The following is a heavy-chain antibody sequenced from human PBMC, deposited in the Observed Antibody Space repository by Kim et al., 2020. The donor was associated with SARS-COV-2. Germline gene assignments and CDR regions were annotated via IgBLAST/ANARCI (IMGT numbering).Heavy chain of an antibody. CDR2: ISWNSGSI. Sequence: GGSLRLSCAASGFTFDDYAMHWVRQAPGKGLEWVSGISWNSGSIGYADSVKGRFTISRDNAKNSLYLQMNSLRAEDTALYYCAKAYKSLTGYFPFDYWGQGTLVTVSS. J-gene: IGHJ4*02. CDR3: AKAYKSLTGYFPFDY. D-gene: IGHD3-9*01. CDR1: GFTFDDYA. V-gene: IGHV3-9*01.